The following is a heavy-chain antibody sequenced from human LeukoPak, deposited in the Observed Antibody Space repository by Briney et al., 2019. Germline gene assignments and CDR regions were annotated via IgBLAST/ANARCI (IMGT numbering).Heavy chain of an antibody. CDR3: ARDGGGGYSYGLNYFDY. V-gene: IGHV3-21*01. J-gene: IGHJ4*02. CDR1: GFTFSSYS. CDR2: ISSSSSYI. D-gene: IGHD5-18*01. Sequence: PGGSLRLSCAASGFTFSSYSMNWVRQAPGKGLEWVSSISSSSSYIYYADSVKGRFTISRDNAKNSLYLQMNSLRAEDTAVYYCARDGGGGYSYGLNYFDYWGQGTLVTVSS.